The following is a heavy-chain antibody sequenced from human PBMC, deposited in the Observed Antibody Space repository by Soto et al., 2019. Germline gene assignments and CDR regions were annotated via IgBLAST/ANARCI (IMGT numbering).Heavy chain of an antibody. J-gene: IGHJ3*02. D-gene: IGHD3-10*01. CDR3: VKHRGNPLGAFDI. CDR1: GFTLSTYA. Sequence: EVQLLESGGGLVQPGGSLRLSCVASGFTLSTYAMSWVRQAPGKGLEWVSGITGSGGSTYYADSVKGRFTISRDNSKRTLSVHRTSLRAENRAVYYCVKHRGNPLGAFDIGGKGKMVPVFS. CDR2: ITGSGGST. V-gene: IGHV3-23*01.